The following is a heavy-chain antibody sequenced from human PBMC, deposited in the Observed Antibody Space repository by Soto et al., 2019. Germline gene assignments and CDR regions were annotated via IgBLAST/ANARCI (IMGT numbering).Heavy chain of an antibody. D-gene: IGHD6-13*01. CDR2: ISGSGGST. V-gene: IGHV3-23*01. CDR1: GFTFSSYA. J-gene: IGHJ4*02. Sequence: PGGSLRLSCAASGFTFSSYAMSWVRQAPGKGLEWVSAISGSGGSTYYADSVKGRFTISRDNSKNTLYLQMNSLKTEDTAVYYCTKALRAGYTSTLDFWGQGTLVTVSS. CDR3: TKALRAGYTSTLDF.